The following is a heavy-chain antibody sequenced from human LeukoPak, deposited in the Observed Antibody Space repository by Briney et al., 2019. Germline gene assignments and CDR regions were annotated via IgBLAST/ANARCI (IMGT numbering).Heavy chain of an antibody. CDR1: GFTVSNNY. CDR3: ARLSVTTWYYFDY. V-gene: IGHV3-66*01. Sequence: PRGSLRLSCAASGFTVSNNYMSWVRQAPGKGLEWVSVIYRDGSTYYADSVKGRFTISRDNSKNTLYLQMDSLRAEDTAVYYCARLSVTTWYYFDYWAQGTLVTVSS. D-gene: IGHD4-17*01. J-gene: IGHJ4*02. CDR2: IYRDGST.